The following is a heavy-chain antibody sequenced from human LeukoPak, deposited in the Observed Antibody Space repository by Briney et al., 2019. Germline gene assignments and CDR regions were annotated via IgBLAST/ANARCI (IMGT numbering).Heavy chain of an antibody. CDR3: ARGGPGSSFDL. V-gene: IGHV3-66*01. D-gene: IGHD2-15*01. CDR1: GFTVSSYY. J-gene: IGHJ4*02. Sequence: PGGSLRLSCAASGFTVSSYYMSWVRQAPGKGLEWVSFTSSGGSTYPADSVRGRFTISRDNSKNTLYLQMNSLRAEDTAVYYCARGGPGSSFDLWGQGTLVTVSS. CDR2: TSSGGST.